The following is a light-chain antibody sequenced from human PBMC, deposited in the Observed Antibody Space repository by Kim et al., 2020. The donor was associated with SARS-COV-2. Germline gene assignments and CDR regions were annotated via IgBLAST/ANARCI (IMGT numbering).Light chain of an antibody. CDR2: YDS. Sequence: AQGKTARITCRGNNIGSKSVHWYQQKPGQAPVLVIYYDSDRPSGIPERFSGSNSGNTATLTISRVEAGDEADYYCQVWDSSSDHVVFGGGTQLTVL. CDR1: NIGSKS. V-gene: IGLV3-21*04. J-gene: IGLJ2*01. CDR3: QVWDSSSDHVV.